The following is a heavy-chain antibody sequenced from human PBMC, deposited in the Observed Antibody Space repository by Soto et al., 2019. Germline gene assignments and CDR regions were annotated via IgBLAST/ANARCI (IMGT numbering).Heavy chain of an antibody. CDR3: ARAEEPNCSGGSCYYDAFDI. J-gene: IGHJ3*02. Sequence: ASVKVSCKASGGTFRSYAISWVRQAPGQGLEWMGWINPNSGGTNYAQKFQGWVTMTRDTSISTAYMELSRLRSDDTAVYYCARAEEPNCSGGSCYYDAFDIWGQGTMVTVSS. V-gene: IGHV1-2*04. D-gene: IGHD2-15*01. CDR1: GGTFRSYA. CDR2: INPNSGGT.